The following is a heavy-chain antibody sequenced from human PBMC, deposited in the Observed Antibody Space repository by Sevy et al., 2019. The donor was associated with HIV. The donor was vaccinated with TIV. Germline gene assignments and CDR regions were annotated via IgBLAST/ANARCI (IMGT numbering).Heavy chain of an antibody. V-gene: IGHV3-23*01. D-gene: IGHD2-2*01. Sequence: GGSLRLSCAASGFTFSGYAMNWVRQAPGKGLEWVSAINGKGRSTHYADSVEGRFTISRDNSKNTLYLQMNSLRAEDTAVYYCAKTINAGGGVVPAANYYQHGLDVWGQGTTVTVSS. CDR1: GFTFSGYA. CDR2: INGKGRST. J-gene: IGHJ6*02. CDR3: AKTINAGGGVVPAANYYQHGLDV.